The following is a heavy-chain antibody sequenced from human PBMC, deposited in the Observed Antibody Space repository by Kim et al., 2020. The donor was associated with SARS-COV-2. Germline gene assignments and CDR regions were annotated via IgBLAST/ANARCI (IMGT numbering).Heavy chain of an antibody. CDR1: GFTFSSYS. Sequence: GGSLRLSCAASGFTFSSYSMNWVRQAPGKGLEWVSSISSSSSYIYYADSVKGRFTISRDNAKNSLYLQMNSLRAEDTAVYYCARGWGYDLAMDVWGQGTTVTVSS. V-gene: IGHV3-21*01. CDR3: ARGWGYDLAMDV. D-gene: IGHD3-16*01. J-gene: IGHJ6*02. CDR2: ISSSSSYI.